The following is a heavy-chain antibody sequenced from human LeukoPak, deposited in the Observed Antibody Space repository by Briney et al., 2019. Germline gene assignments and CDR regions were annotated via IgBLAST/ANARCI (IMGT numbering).Heavy chain of an antibody. CDR3: ARNNDFDT. V-gene: IGHV3-23*01. J-gene: IGHJ3*02. CDR1: GFSFSSYS. Sequence: GGSLRLSCAASGFSFSSYSMNWVRQAPGKGLEWVSTTTARGISTYYADSVKGRFTISRDNSQNTVYLQMNSLRAEDTAVYYCARNNDFDTWGQGTLVTVSS. CDR2: TTARGIST.